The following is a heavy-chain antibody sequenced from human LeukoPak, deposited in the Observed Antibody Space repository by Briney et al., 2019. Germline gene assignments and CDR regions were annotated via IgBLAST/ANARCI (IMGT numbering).Heavy chain of an antibody. CDR3: ARGSSSGWPDYFDH. CDR2: INGDGKDT. Sequence: GGSLRLSCAASGFTLSTYWMHWVGQVPGKGLLWVSRINGDGKDTPYADSVKGRFTISRDNAQNMLYLQMNSLRVEDTGVYYCARGSSSGWPDYFDHWGQGALVTVSS. CDR1: GFTLSTYW. D-gene: IGHD6-19*01. V-gene: IGHV3-74*01. J-gene: IGHJ4*02.